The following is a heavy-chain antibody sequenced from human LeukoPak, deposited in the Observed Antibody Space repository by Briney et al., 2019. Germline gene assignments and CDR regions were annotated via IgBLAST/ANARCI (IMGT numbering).Heavy chain of an antibody. J-gene: IGHJ4*02. CDR2: IIPIFGTA. V-gene: IGHV1-69*05. CDR3: ASWDSSGYYFRY. Sequence: SVKVSCKASGGTFSSYAISWVRQAPGQGLGWMGRIIPIFGTANYAQKFQGRVTITTDESTSTAYMELSSLRSEDTAVYYCASWDSSGYYFRYWGQGTLVTVSS. CDR1: GGTFSSYA. D-gene: IGHD3-22*01.